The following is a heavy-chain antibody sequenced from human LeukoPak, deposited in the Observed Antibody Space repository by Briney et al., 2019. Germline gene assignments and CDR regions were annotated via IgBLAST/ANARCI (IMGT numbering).Heavy chain of an antibody. J-gene: IGHJ4*02. CDR3: ARHKLRFLEWLLYPLDY. CDR2: INPNSGGT. Sequence: ASVKVSCKASGYTFTGYYMHWVRQAPGQGLEWMGWINPNSGGTNYAQKFQGRVTMTRDTSISTAYMELSRLRSDDTAVYYCARHKLRFLEWLLYPLDYWGQGTLVTVSS. V-gene: IGHV1-2*02. D-gene: IGHD3-3*01. CDR1: GYTFTGYY.